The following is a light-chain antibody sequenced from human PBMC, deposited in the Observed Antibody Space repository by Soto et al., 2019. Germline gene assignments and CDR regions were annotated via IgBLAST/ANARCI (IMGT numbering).Light chain of an antibody. V-gene: IGKV3-15*01. J-gene: IGKJ4*01. CDR2: GAS. Sequence: EIVMTQSPATLSVSPGERATLSCRASQSVSSNLAWYQQKPGQAPRLLIYGASTRATGIPAWFGGSGSGTEFILTISSLQSEDFAVYYCQQYHKWPLTFGGGTKVEI. CDR3: QQYHKWPLT. CDR1: QSVSSN.